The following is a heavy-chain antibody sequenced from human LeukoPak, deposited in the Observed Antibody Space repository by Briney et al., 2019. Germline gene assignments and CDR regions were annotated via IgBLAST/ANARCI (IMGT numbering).Heavy chain of an antibody. CDR3: ARDYRASGYYQYGY. Sequence: VASVKVSCKASGYTFTSYGISWVRQAPGQGLEWMGWISAYNGNTNYAQKLQGSVTMTTDTSTSTAYMELRSLRSDDTAVYYCARDYRASGYYQYGYWGQGTLVTVSS. V-gene: IGHV1-18*01. CDR1: GYTFTSYG. J-gene: IGHJ4*02. D-gene: IGHD3-22*01. CDR2: ISAYNGNT.